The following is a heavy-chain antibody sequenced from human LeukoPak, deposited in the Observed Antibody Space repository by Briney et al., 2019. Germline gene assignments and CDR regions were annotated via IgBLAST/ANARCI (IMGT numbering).Heavy chain of an antibody. CDR3: AKPKYSSSWYPYFDY. CDR2: ISGSGGST. J-gene: IGHJ4*02. CDR1: GFTFSSYA. V-gene: IGHV3-23*01. Sequence: GGSLRLSCAASGFTFSSYAMSWVRQAPGKGLEWVSAISGSGGSTYYADSVKGRFTISRDNSKNTLYLQMNSLSAEDTAVYYCAKPKYSSSWYPYFDYWGQGTLVTVSS. D-gene: IGHD6-13*01.